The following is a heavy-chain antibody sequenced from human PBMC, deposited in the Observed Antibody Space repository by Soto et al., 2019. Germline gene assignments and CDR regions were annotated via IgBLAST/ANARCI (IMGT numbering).Heavy chain of an antibody. D-gene: IGHD6-13*01. Sequence: SVKLSCKASGDTFNSYAISWVRQAPGQGLEWMGGIIPIFAIANYAQKFQGRLTITADESTSTAYMELSSLRSEDTAVYYCARPYSSSWPPYYFYGMDVWGQGTTVTVSS. CDR1: GDTFNSYA. CDR2: IIPIFAIA. V-gene: IGHV1-69*13. CDR3: ARPYSSSWPPYYFYGMDV. J-gene: IGHJ6*02.